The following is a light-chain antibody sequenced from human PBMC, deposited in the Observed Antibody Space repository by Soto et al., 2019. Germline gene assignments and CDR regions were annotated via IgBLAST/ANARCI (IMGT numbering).Light chain of an antibody. V-gene: IGLV2-18*02. J-gene: IGLJ2*01. Sequence: QSALTQPPSVCGSPAQSVTISCNGTSSDVGSYNRVSWYQQPPGTAPKLMIYEVTNRPSGVPDRFSGSKSGNTASLTISGLQAEDEADYYCSSYTSSSTLVFGGGTKLTVL. CDR1: SSDVGSYNR. CDR2: EVT. CDR3: SSYTSSSTLV.